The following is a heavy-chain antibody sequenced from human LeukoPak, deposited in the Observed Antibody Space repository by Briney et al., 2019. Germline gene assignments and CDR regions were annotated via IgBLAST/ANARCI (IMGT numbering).Heavy chain of an antibody. Sequence: SVKVSCKASGGTFSSYEISWVRQAPGQGLEWMGGIIPMFGTAKYAQKFQGRVTITADKSTSTAYMELSSLRSEDTAMYYCASGTTDIVVVPATLRNYYFDYWGQGTLVTVSS. CDR2: IIPMFGTA. D-gene: IGHD2-2*01. V-gene: IGHV1-69*06. CDR3: ASGTTDIVVVPATLRNYYFDY. J-gene: IGHJ4*02. CDR1: GGTFSSYE.